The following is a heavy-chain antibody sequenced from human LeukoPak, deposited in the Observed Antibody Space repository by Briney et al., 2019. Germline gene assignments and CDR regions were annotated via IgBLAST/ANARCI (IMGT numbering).Heavy chain of an antibody. CDR1: GFTFSSYA. V-gene: IGHV3-30-3*01. CDR2: ISYDGSNK. Sequence: GGSLRLSCAASGFTFSSYAMHWVRQAPGKGLEWVAVISYDGSNKYYADSVKGRFTISRDNSKNTLYLQMNSLGAEDTAVYYYAKDGSSWSISYYYYMDVWGKGTTVTVSS. J-gene: IGHJ6*03. D-gene: IGHD6-13*01. CDR3: AKDGSSWSISYYYYMDV.